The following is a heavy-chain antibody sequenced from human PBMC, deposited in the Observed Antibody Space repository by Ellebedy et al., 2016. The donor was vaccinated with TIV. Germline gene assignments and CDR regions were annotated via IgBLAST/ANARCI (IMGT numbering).Heavy chain of an antibody. CDR2: IYYSGSA. D-gene: IGHD1-14*01. CDR3: ARDPNRAFDI. J-gene: IGHJ3*02. Sequence: MPSETLSLTCTVSGGSITSYYWSWIRQPPGKGLEWIGNIYYSGSADYNPSLKSRVTISVDTSKNQFSLKLTSVTAADTAVYYCARDPNRAFDIWGQGTVVTVSS. V-gene: IGHV4-59*01. CDR1: GGSITSYY.